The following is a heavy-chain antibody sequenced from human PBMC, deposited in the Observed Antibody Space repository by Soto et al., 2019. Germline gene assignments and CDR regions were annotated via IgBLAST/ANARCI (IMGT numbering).Heavy chain of an antibody. CDR3: ARDHHYYDSSGYPLEVNAFDI. Sequence: GGSLRLSCAASGFTFSSYSMNWVSQAPGKGLEWVSSISSSSSYIYYADSVKGRFTISRDNAKNSLYLQMNSLRAEDTAVYYCARDHHYYDSSGYPLEVNAFDIWGQGTMVTVSS. V-gene: IGHV3-21*01. CDR2: ISSSSSYI. CDR1: GFTFSSYS. D-gene: IGHD3-22*01. J-gene: IGHJ3*02.